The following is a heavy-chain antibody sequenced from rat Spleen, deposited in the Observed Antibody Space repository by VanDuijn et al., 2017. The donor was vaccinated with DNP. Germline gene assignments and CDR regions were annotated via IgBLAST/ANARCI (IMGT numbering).Heavy chain of an antibody. CDR3: ARGGTSFAY. CDR2: INTGSGGT. Sequence: QVQLQQSGAELAKPDSSVKISCRASGYTFTTYYITWIKQTKGQGREYLGYINTGSGGTNYNEKFKGKATLTVDKSSSTAFMQLSSLTPDDSAVYYCARGGTSFAYWGQGTLVTVSS. D-gene: IGHD4-3*01. V-gene: IGHV1-43*01. CDR1: GYTFTTYY. J-gene: IGHJ3*01.